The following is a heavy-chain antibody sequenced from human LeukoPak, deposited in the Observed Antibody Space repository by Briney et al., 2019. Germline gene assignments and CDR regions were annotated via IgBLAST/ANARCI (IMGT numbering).Heavy chain of an antibody. V-gene: IGHV3-48*01. Sequence: GGSLRLSCAASGFTHSGYSMTWVRQAPGKGLEWVSFISTTSNTIYYADSVKGRFTISRDNAKNSLYLQMNSLRAEDTAVYYCARVRAGFYFDYWGQGTLVTVSS. CDR3: ARVRAGFYFDY. J-gene: IGHJ4*02. CDR1: GFTHSGYS. CDR2: ISTTSNTI. D-gene: IGHD6-25*01.